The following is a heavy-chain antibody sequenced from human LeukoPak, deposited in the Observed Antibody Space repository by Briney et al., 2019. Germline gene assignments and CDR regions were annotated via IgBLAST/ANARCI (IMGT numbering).Heavy chain of an antibody. J-gene: IGHJ4*02. D-gene: IGHD4-23*01. CDR2: ISSSGSTI. V-gene: IGHV3-48*03. CDR3: ARDYGGSSPFDY. CDR1: GFTFSSYE. Sequence: SGGSLRLPCAASGFTFSSYEMHWVRQAPGKGLEWVSYISSSGSTIYYADSVKGRFTISRDNAKNSLYLQMNSLRAEDTAVYYCARDYGGSSPFDYWGQGTLVTVSS.